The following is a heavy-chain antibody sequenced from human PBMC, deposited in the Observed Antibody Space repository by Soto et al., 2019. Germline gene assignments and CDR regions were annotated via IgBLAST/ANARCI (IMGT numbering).Heavy chain of an antibody. D-gene: IGHD5-12*01. V-gene: IGHV1-8*01. CDR1: GYTITSYD. Sequence: ASVKVSCKDSGYTITSYDINWVRQATGQGLEWMGWMNPNSGNTGYAQKFQGRVTMTRNTSISTAYMELSSLRSEDTAVYYCARAVDIVATTNYYMVVWVKGTTVTVSS. CDR2: MNPNSGNT. CDR3: ARAVDIVATTNYYMVV. J-gene: IGHJ6*03.